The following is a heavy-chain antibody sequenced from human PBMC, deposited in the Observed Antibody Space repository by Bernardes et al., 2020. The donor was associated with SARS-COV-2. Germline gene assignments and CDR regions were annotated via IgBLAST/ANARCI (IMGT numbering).Heavy chain of an antibody. J-gene: IGHJ6*02. CDR3: ATAPALGGVYCSGGSCYDYYYGMDV. D-gene: IGHD2-15*01. CDR1: GYTLSELS. CDR2: FDPEDGET. Sequence: CKVFGYTLSELSMDWVRQEPGKGLEWMGGFDPEDGETIYAQKFQGRVTMTEDTSTDTAYMELSSLRSEDTAVYYCATAPALGGVYCSGGSCYDYYYGMDVWGQGTTVTVSS. V-gene: IGHV1-24*01.